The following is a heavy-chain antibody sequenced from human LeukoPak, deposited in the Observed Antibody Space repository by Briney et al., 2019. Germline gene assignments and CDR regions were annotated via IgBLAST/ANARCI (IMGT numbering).Heavy chain of an antibody. J-gene: IGHJ4*02. Sequence: PSGTLSLTCTVSGGSISGYYWSWIRQPAGKGLEWIGLIYSSGSTNYNPSLESRVTMSVDTSKHQFSLKLTSVTAADTAVCHCARDMHSFGYYFDYWGQGILVTVSS. CDR2: IYSSGST. CDR3: ARDMHSFGYYFDY. V-gene: IGHV4-4*07. CDR1: GGSISGYY. D-gene: IGHD5-18*01.